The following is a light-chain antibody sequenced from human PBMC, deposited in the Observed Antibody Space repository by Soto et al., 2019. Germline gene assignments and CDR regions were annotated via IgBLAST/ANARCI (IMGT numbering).Light chain of an antibody. Sequence: DIQMTQSPSSLSASVGDRVIITCRASQDIGKYLAWYQQKAGKVPNLLIYAASTLQSGVPSRFSTSGSGTDFTPTISSLQPEDVATYYCQKYNSALSWTFGQGTNVEIE. J-gene: IGKJ1*01. CDR1: QDIGKY. CDR2: AAS. CDR3: QKYNSALSWT. V-gene: IGKV1-27*01.